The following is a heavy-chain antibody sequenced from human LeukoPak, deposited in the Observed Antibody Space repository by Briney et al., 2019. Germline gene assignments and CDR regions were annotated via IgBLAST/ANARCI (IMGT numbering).Heavy chain of an antibody. CDR1: GYTFTSYG. V-gene: IGHV1-18*01. D-gene: IGHD6-19*01. CDR3: ARMARGTAVAGNFDY. J-gene: IGHJ4*02. CDR2: ISAYNGNT. Sequence: GASVKVSCKASGYTFTSYGISWVRQAPGQGLEWMGWISAYNGNTNYAQKLQGRVTMTTGTSTSTAYMELRSLRSDDTAVYYCARMARGTAVAGNFDYWGQGTLVTVSS.